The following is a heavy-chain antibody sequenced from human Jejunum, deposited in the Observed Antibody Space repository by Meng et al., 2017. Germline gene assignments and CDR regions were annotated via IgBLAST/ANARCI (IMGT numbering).Heavy chain of an antibody. Sequence: GESLKISCAASGFTFSSYAMSWVRQAPGKGLEWVSGISYGGDSTYYPDSVKGRFTVSRDNSKNTLFLHMNSLRAEDMAIYYCAKESRLDFDSWGQGTLVTVSS. V-gene: IGHV3-23*01. CDR1: GFTFSSYA. D-gene: IGHD2-2*01. CDR2: ISYGGDST. J-gene: IGHJ4*02. CDR3: AKESRLDFDS.